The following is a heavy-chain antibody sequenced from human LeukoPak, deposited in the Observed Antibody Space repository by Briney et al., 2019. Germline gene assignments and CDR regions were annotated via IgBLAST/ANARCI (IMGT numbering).Heavy chain of an antibody. CDR1: GFTFSSYW. CDR2: IKQDGREK. Sequence: GGSLRLSCAASGFTFSSYWMSWVRQAPGKGLEWVANIKQDGREKYYVDSVKGRFTISRDNTKNSLYLQMNSLRVEDTAVYYCARGPFVVIAYWGQGTLVTVSS. J-gene: IGHJ4*02. CDR3: ARGPFVVIAY. D-gene: IGHD2-21*01. V-gene: IGHV3-7*01.